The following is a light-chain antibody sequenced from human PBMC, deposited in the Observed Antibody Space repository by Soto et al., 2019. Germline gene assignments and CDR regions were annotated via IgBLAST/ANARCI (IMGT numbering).Light chain of an antibody. Sequence: QSALTQPASVSGSPGQSITISCTGTSSDVGGYNYVSWYQQHPGKAPKLMIYDVSNRPSGVSNRFSGSKSGNTASLTISGLQAEDEADYYCRSYTSSSTTPVVFGGGTQLTVL. V-gene: IGLV2-14*01. CDR2: DVS. CDR1: SSDVGGYNY. CDR3: RSYTSSSTTPVV. J-gene: IGLJ2*01.